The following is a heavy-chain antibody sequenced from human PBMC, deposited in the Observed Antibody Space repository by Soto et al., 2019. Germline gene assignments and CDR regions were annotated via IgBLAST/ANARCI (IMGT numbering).Heavy chain of an antibody. CDR1: GFTFSSYW. J-gene: IGHJ6*02. CDR2: IKQDGSEK. Sequence: EVQLVESGGGLVQPGGSLRLSCAASGFTFSSYWMSWVRQAPGKGLEWVANIKQDGSEKYYVDSVKGRFTISRDNAKNSLYLQMNSLRAKDTAVYYCARANYDILTGYRRDYYYYYGMDVWGQGTTVTVSS. V-gene: IGHV3-7*01. CDR3: ARANYDILTGYRRDYYYYYGMDV. D-gene: IGHD3-9*01.